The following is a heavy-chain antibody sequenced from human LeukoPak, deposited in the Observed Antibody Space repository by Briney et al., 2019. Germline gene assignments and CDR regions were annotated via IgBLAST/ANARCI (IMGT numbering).Heavy chain of an antibody. J-gene: IGHJ4*02. CDR2: INHSGST. Sequence: PSETLSLTCAVYGGSFSGYYWSWIRQPPGKGLEWIGEINHSGSTNYNPSLKSRVTISVDTSKNQFSLKLSSVTAADTAVYYCARALRTYYYDSSANLDYWGRGTLVTVSS. V-gene: IGHV4-34*01. CDR3: ARALRTYYYDSSANLDY. CDR1: GGSFSGYY. D-gene: IGHD3-22*01.